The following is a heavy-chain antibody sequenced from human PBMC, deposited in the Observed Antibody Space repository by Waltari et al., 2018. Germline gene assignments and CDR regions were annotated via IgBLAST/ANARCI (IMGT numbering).Heavy chain of an antibody. V-gene: IGHV3-21*01. D-gene: IGHD2-15*01. J-gene: IGHJ4*02. CDR3: AREWGVMVGTAGFYFDY. CDR1: GFTFSSYT. Sequence: EVQLVGSGGGLVKPGGSLRLSCAASGFTFSSYTMTWVRQAPGKGMELVSAISSGSSYIYYADSVKGRFTISRDNAKNSLYLQMNSLRVEDTAVYYCAREWGVMVGTAGFYFDYWGQGALVTVSS. CDR2: ISSGSSYI.